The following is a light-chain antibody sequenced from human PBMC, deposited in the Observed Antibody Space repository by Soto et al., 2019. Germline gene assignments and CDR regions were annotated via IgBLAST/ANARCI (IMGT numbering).Light chain of an antibody. CDR1: QNISRS. V-gene: IGKV3-15*01. J-gene: IGKJ1*01. CDR2: GTS. Sequence: EIWMTQSPVTLSVSPGERATLSCRASQNISRSLAWYQQKPGKGPSLLIYGTSTRAGGVPARLSGGGYGTEFTITITSMQYEDFAVYYCHQYNGWTRTFGQGTKVDIK. CDR3: HQYNGWTRT.